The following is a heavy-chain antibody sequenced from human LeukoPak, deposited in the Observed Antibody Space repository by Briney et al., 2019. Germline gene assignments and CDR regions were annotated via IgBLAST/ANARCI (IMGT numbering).Heavy chain of an antibody. Sequence: GGSLRLSCAASGFTFSSYSMNWVRQAPGKGLEWVSSISSSSSYIYYADSVKGRFTISRDNAKNSLYLQMNSLRAEDTAVYYCARDQYSSPNWFDPWGQGTLVTVSS. J-gene: IGHJ5*02. CDR2: ISSSSSYI. CDR1: GFTFSSYS. D-gene: IGHD6-13*01. V-gene: IGHV3-21*01. CDR3: ARDQYSSPNWFDP.